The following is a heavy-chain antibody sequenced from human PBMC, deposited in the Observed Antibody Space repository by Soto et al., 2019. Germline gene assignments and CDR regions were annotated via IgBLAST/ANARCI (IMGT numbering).Heavy chain of an antibody. CDR1: GYSFTSYW. J-gene: IGHJ6*02. CDR3: ARHILGYCSGGSCLPNSKYYYYGMDV. V-gene: IGHV5-51*01. CDR2: IYPGDSDT. D-gene: IGHD2-15*01. Sequence: PXESLKISGKGCGYSFTSYWIGWVRQMPGKGLEWMGIIYPGDSDTRYSPSFQGQVTISADKSISTAYLQWSSLKASDTAMYYCARHILGYCSGGSCLPNSKYYYYGMDVWGQGTTVTGSS.